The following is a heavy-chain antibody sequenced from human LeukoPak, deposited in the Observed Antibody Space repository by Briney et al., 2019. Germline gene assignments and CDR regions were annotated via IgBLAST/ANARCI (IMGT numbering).Heavy chain of an antibody. CDR1: GFTFNSYG. V-gene: IGHV3-30*02. CDR3: AKDQVWYYYGSGSYFDY. J-gene: IGHJ4*02. D-gene: IGHD3-10*01. CDR2: IRYDGSNK. Sequence: GGSLRLSCAASGFTFNSYGMHWVRQAPGKGLEWVALIRYDGSNKYYADSVKGRFTISRDNSKNTLYLQMNSLRAEDTAVYYCAKDQVWYYYGSGSYFDYWGQGTLVTVSS.